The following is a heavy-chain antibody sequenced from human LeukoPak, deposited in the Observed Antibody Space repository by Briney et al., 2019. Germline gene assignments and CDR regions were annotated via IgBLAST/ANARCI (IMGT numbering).Heavy chain of an antibody. Sequence: GGSLRLSCAASGLTFSTRVMHWVRQAPGEGLEWVALISHDESHNKQYADSMKGRFTISRDNSKNTLYLQVNSLRAEDTAVYYCAKGGKWDVTPFDYWGQGTLVTVSS. J-gene: IGHJ4*02. CDR2: ISHDESHNK. D-gene: IGHD1-26*01. V-gene: IGHV3-30-3*01. CDR1: GLTFSTRV. CDR3: AKGGKWDVTPFDY.